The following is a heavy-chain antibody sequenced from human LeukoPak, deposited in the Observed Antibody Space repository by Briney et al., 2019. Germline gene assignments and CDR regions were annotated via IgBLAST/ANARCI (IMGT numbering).Heavy chain of an antibody. V-gene: IGHV3-49*03. CDR2: IRSKANGGTI. CDR1: GFTFCDYA. Sequence: PGGSLRLSCTASGFTFCDYAVSWFRQAPGKGLDWVGFIRSKANGGTIQYAASVKVRFTISIDDSNSIAYLQMNNLKTEDTAVYYCSRGVSSGWFYFDYWVQGTLVTVSS. D-gene: IGHD6-19*01. CDR3: SRGVSSGWFYFDY. J-gene: IGHJ4*02.